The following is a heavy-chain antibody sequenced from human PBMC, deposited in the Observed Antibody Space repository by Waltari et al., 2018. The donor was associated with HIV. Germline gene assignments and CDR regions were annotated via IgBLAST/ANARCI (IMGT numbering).Heavy chain of an antibody. CDR2: ISANGYKT. J-gene: IGHJ4*02. V-gene: IGHV3-23*01. Sequence: FVQPGGSLRLSCAVSGFPFSIYSMYWVRQAPGKGPEWVSAISANGYKTFYTDSVRGRFTVSRDNPKSTLYLQMNNLRTEDTAAYFCVKEGGVGSIKEDYWGQGTLVTVSS. CDR1: GFPFSIYS. D-gene: IGHD1-26*01. CDR3: VKEGGVGSIKEDY.